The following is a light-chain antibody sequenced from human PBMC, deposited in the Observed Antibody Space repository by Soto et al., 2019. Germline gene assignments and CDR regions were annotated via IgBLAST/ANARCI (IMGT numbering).Light chain of an antibody. CDR2: GAS. CDR1: QSVSSSY. V-gene: IGKV3-20*01. CDR3: QQYGSSPYT. J-gene: IGKJ2*01. Sequence: EIVLTQSPGTLSLSPGERATLSCRASQSVSSSYLAWYQQKPGQAPGLLIYGASSRATGIPDGFSGSGSGTGFTLTISRLEPEDFAVYYCQQYGSSPYTFGQGTKLEIK.